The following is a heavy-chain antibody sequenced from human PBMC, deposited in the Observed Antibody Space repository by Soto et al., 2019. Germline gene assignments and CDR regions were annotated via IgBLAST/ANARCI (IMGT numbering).Heavy chain of an antibody. V-gene: IGHV2-70*01. CDR2: IDWDDDK. D-gene: IGHD3-3*01. CDR1: GFSLSTSGMC. CDR3: ARMRLWSGYYTYFDD. J-gene: IGHJ4*02. Sequence: SGPTLVNPTQTLTLTCTFSGFSLSTSGMCVSWIRQPPGKALEWLALIDWDDDKYYSTSLKTRLTISKDTSKNQVVLTMTNMDPVDTATYYCARMRLWSGYYTYFDDWGQGTQVTVSS.